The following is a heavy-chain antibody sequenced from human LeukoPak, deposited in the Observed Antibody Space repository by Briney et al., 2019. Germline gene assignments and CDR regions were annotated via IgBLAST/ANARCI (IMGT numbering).Heavy chain of an antibody. J-gene: IGHJ4*02. CDR2: IYYSGST. CDR3: ARLMTRGYLKDY. CDR1: GGSISSSSYY. V-gene: IGHV4-39*01. D-gene: IGHD5-12*01. Sequence: ETSETLSLTCTVSGGSISSSSYYWGWIRQAPGKGLEWIGSIYYSGSTYYNPSLKSRVTMPVDTSKNQFSLKLSSVTAADTAVYYCARLMTRGYLKDYWGQGTLVTVSS.